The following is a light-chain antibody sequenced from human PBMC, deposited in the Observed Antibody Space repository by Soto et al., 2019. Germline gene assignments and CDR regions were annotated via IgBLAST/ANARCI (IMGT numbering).Light chain of an antibody. Sequence: VVTQSSSASASLGSSVKLTCTLSSGHSSYIIAWHQQQPGKAPRYLMKLEGSGSYNKGSGVPDRFSGSSSGADRYLTISHLQFEDEADYYCEAWDSNTNWVFGGGTKLTVL. J-gene: IGLJ3*02. V-gene: IGLV4-60*02. CDR2: LEGSGSY. CDR3: EAWDSNTNWV. CDR1: SGHSSYI.